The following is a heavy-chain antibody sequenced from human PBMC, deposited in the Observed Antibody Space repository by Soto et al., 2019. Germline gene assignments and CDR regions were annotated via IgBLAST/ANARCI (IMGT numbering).Heavy chain of an antibody. D-gene: IGHD1-20*01. J-gene: IGHJ4*02. CDR3: VKGLNYNVDNIGFHG. CDR2: ISWNSGSA. V-gene: IGHV3-9*01. CDR1: GFTFDDYA. Sequence: GGSLRLSCAASGFTFDDYAMHWVRQLPGKGLEWVSGISWNSGSAAYMDSVKGRFLISRDNAKKSLFLQMRSLRPEDTALYYCVKGLNYNVDNIGFHGWGQGTLVTVSS.